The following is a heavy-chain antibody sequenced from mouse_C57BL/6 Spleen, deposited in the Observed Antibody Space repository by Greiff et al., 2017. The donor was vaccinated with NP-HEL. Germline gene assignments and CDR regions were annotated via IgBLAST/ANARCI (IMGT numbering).Heavy chain of an antibody. Sequence: EVKVVESGGGLVKPGGSLKLSCAASGFTFSSYAMSWVRQTPEKRLEWVATISDGGSYTYYPDNVKGRFTISRDNAKNNLYLQMSHLKSEDTAMYYCARDQKFFAYWGQGTLVTVSA. J-gene: IGHJ3*01. D-gene: IGHD1-3*01. V-gene: IGHV5-4*01. CDR2: ISDGGSYT. CDR3: ARDQKFFAY. CDR1: GFTFSSYA.